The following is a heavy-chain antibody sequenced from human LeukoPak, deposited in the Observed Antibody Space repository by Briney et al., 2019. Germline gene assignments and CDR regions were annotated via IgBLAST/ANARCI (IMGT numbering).Heavy chain of an antibody. CDR3: AKRNGRVVVAALDAFDI. CDR1: GFTFSSYA. D-gene: IGHD2-15*01. V-gene: IGHV3-23*01. J-gene: IGHJ3*02. CDR2: ISGSGGST. Sequence: PGGSLRLSCAASGFTFSSYAMSWVRQAPGKGLEWVSAISGSGGSTYYADSVKGQFTISRDNSKNTLYLQMNSLRAEDTAVYYCAKRNGRVVVAALDAFDIWGQGTMVTVSS.